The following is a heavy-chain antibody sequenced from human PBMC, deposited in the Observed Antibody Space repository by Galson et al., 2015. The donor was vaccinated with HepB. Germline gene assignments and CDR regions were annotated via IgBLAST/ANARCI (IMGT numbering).Heavy chain of an antibody. J-gene: IGHJ3*02. D-gene: IGHD1-14*01. CDR2: ISAYNGNT. CDR1: GYTFTSYG. CDR3: ARVNREITPYDAFDI. V-gene: IGHV1-18*04. Sequence: SVKVSCKASGYTFTSYGISWVRQAPGQGLEWMGWISAYNGNTNYAQKLQGRVTMTTDTSTSTAYMELRSLRSDDTAVYYCARVNREITPYDAFDIWGQGTMVTGSS.